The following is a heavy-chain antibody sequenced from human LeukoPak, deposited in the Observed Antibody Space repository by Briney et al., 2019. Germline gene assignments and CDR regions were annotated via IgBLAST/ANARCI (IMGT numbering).Heavy chain of an antibody. Sequence: GGSLRLSCAAPGFTFSSYWMSWVPQAPRKGLQRVANVNQDGSEKNYVDSVKGRFTISRDNAKNSVNLQMNSLRVEDTAVYYCARDDSSGWYYFDYWGQGTLVTVSS. CDR3: ARDDSSGWYYFDY. CDR2: VNQDGSEK. D-gene: IGHD6-19*01. V-gene: IGHV3-7*01. J-gene: IGHJ4*02. CDR1: GFTFSSYW.